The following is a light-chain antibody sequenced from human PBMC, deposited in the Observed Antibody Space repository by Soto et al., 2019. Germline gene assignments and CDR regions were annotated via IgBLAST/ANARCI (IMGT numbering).Light chain of an antibody. CDR1: QSVSSN. CDR2: GAS. J-gene: IGKJ1*01. CDR3: QQFHNWPRT. Sequence: EIVMTQSPATLSVSPGERATLSFRASQSVSSNLAWYQQKPGQAPRLLIYGASTRATGIPARFSGSGSGTEFTLTITSLESEDFAVYYCQQFHNWPRTFGQGTKVDIK. V-gene: IGKV3-15*01.